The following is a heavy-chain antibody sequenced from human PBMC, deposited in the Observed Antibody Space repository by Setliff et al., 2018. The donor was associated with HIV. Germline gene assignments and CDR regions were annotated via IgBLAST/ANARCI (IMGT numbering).Heavy chain of an antibody. CDR3: ARDNLYYNLWNGSPVYGMDV. CDR1: GFIFRSYR. Sequence: GGSLRLSCTTSGFIFRSYRFNWVRQAPGKGLEWVASISSSGRYIHYADSLLGRVTISRDNGDNSLSLQMDSLRVEDTAVYYCARDNLYYNLWNGSPVYGMDVWGQGTTVTVSS. J-gene: IGHJ6*02. D-gene: IGHD3-3*01. V-gene: IGHV3-21*06. CDR2: ISSSGRYI.